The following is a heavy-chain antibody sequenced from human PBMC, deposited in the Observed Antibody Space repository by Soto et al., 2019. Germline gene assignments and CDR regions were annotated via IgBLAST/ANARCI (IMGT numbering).Heavy chain of an antibody. J-gene: IGHJ4*02. CDR2: VTASGDIT. CDR3: EKYLRAYTLPTDNSFDY. D-gene: IGHD3-16*01. V-gene: IGHV3-23*01. Sequence: GGSLRLSCAASGLAFSNYAISWVRQAPGKGLEWVSSVTASGDITYYADSVKGRFTISRDNSKRTLHLQMNSLRADDTALYYCEKYLRAYTLPTDNSFDYWGQGTLVTVSS. CDR1: GLAFSNYA.